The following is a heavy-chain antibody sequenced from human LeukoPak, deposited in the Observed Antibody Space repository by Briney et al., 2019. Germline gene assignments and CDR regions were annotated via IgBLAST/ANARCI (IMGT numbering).Heavy chain of an antibody. CDR3: ARSPRITIFGVVIPGDYYYYYYMDV. V-gene: IGHV4-59*01. J-gene: IGHJ6*03. CDR1: GGSISSYY. CDR2: IYYSGST. D-gene: IGHD3-3*01. Sequence: SETLSLTCTVSGGSISSYYWSWIRQPPGKGLEWIGYIYYSGSTNYNPSLKSRVTISVDTSKNQFSLKLSSVTAADTAVYYCARSPRITIFGVVIPGDYYYYYYMDVWGKGTTVTVSS.